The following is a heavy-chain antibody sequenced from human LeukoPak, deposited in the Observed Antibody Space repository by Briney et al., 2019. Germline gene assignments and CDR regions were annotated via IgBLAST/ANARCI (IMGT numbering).Heavy chain of an antibody. V-gene: IGHV4-59*13. Sequence: SDTLSLTCTVSGGSISSYYWSWIRQPPGKGLEWIGYIAYSGSTNYNPSLKSRVTMSVDTSKNQFSLELSSVTAADTAVYYCARGMGGPDYWGQGTLVTVSS. J-gene: IGHJ4*02. CDR3: ARGMGGPDY. CDR2: IAYSGST. D-gene: IGHD2-15*01. CDR1: GGSISSYY.